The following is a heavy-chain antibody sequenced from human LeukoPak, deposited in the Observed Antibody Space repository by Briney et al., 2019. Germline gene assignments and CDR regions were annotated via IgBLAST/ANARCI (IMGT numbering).Heavy chain of an antibody. J-gene: IGHJ4*02. CDR3: ARNFSSGWFDY. Sequence: SETLSLTCTVSGGSISSSNYYWGWIRQPPGKGLEWIGSIYYGGSTSYNPSLKSRVTISVDTSKNQFSLKLSSVTAADTAVYYCARNFSSGWFDYWGQGTLVTVSS. CDR2: IYYGGST. CDR1: GGSISSSNYY. V-gene: IGHV4-39*07. D-gene: IGHD6-19*01.